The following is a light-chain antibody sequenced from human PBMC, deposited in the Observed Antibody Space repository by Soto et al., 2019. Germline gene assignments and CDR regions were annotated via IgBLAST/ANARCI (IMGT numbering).Light chain of an antibody. V-gene: IGKV3-20*01. J-gene: IGKJ5*01. CDR1: QSVNSR. CDR3: QQYGSSPVT. Sequence: EIVLTQSPGTLSFSPGERAALSSRASQSVNSRLAWYQHKPGQAPRLLISGASSRATGIPDRFSGSGSGTDFTLTISRLEPEDFAVYYCQQYGSSPVTFGQGTRLEIK. CDR2: GAS.